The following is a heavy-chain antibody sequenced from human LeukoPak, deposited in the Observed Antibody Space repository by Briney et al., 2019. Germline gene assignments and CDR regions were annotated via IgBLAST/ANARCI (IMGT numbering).Heavy chain of an antibody. D-gene: IGHD6-6*01. CDR1: VTFNSYN. J-gene: IGHJ3*02. V-gene: IGHV3-48*03. CDR2: IGTSGTSI. CDR3: AREYRSSSGRAFDI. Sequence: GGSLRLSCVASVTFNSYNMNWVRQAPGKGLEWVSYIGTSGTSIYYADSVKGRFITSRDNAKSSVFLQMNSLRAEDTAVYYCAREYRSSSGRAFDIWGQGTLVTVSP.